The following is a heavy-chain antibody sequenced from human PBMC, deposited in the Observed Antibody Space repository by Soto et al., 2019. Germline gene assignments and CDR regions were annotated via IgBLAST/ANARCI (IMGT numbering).Heavy chain of an antibody. CDR3: ARDIASPGGDYFDS. J-gene: IGHJ4*02. CDR1: GFTFSNYN. V-gene: IGHV3-21*04. D-gene: IGHD3-16*01. CDR2: ISTGGAYM. Sequence: EVQLVESGGGLVKAGGSLRLSCTASGFTFSNYNMNWVRHAPGKGLVWVSSISTGGAYMFYADSVKGRFTISRDNAQNSLFLQINSPSAEDAAVYYCARDIASPGGDYFDSWGQGTLVTVSS.